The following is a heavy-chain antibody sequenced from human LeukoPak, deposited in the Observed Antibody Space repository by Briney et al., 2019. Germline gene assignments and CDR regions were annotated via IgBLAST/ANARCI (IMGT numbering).Heavy chain of an antibody. Sequence: GGSLRLSCAASGFTLSSYSMNWVRQAPGKGLEWVSSISSSSSYIYYADSVKGRFTISRDNAKNSLYLQMNSLRAEDTAVYYCARDGDFWSGYDVFDYWGQGTLVTVSS. J-gene: IGHJ4*02. D-gene: IGHD3-3*01. CDR2: ISSSSSYI. CDR1: GFTLSSYS. V-gene: IGHV3-21*01. CDR3: ARDGDFWSGYDVFDY.